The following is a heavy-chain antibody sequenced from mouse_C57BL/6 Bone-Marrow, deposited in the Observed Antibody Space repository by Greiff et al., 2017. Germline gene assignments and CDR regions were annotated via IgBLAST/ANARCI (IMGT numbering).Heavy chain of an antibody. V-gene: IGHV5-9-1*02. D-gene: IGHD1-1*01. CDR3: TRYYYGSSHWYVDV. CDR2: ISSGGDYI. CDR1: GFTFSSYA. Sequence: EVMLVESGEGLVKPGGSLKLSCAASGFTFSSYAMSWVRQTPEKRLEWVAYISSGGDYIYYADTVKGRFTISRDNARNTLYLQMSSLKSEDTAMYYCTRYYYGSSHWYVDVWGTGTTVTVSS. J-gene: IGHJ1*03.